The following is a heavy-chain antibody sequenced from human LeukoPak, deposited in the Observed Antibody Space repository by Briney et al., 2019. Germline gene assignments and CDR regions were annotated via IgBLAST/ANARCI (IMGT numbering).Heavy chain of an antibody. Sequence: PSETLSLTCIVSGGSISSYYWNWIRQPPGKGLEWIGYIYYSGSTNYNPSLKSRVTISVDTSKNQFSLKLSSVTAADTAVYYCAIYLGYCSGGSCYPDYWGQGTLVTVSS. J-gene: IGHJ4*02. CDR2: IYYSGST. D-gene: IGHD2-15*01. CDR1: GGSISSYY. CDR3: AIYLGYCSGGSCYPDY. V-gene: IGHV4-59*08.